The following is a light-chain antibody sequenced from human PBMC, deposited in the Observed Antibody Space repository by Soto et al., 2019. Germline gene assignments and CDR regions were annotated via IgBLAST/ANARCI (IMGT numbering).Light chain of an antibody. CDR3: QQYNNYGSWT. CDR1: QSISAW. Sequence: DIQMTQSPSTLSASVGDTVTITCRASQSISAWLAWYQQKPGKAPKLLIYEASSLESGVPSRISGSGSGTEFTLTITSLQPDDFATYYCQQYNNYGSWTFGQGTKVDIK. J-gene: IGKJ1*01. CDR2: EAS. V-gene: IGKV1-5*03.